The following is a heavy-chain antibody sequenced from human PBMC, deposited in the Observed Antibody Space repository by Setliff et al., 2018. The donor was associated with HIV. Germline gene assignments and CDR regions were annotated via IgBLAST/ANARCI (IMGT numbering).Heavy chain of an antibody. CDR3: ARDPSDYYYYYGMDV. CDR1: GYSFTSYA. V-gene: IGHV1-2*04. D-gene: IGHD2-21*02. J-gene: IGHJ6*02. CDR2: INPNSGGT. Sequence: GASVKVSCKASGYSFTSYAINWVRQAPGQGLEWMGWINPNSGGTNYAQKFQGWVTMTRDTSISTAYMELSSLRSEDTAVYYCARDPSDYYYYYGMDVWGQGTTVTVS.